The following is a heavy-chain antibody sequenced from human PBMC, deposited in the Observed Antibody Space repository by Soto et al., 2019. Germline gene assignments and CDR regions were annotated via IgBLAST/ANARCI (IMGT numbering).Heavy chain of an antibody. CDR2: IIPFFGTA. V-gene: IGHV1-69*13. J-gene: IGHJ4*02. CDR1: GCTFSTFG. Sequence: SVKVSCKASGCTFSTFGISWVRQAPGQGLEWMGGIIPFFGTAKYSQKFEDRITITADESTNTVYMDLRSLTSEDTAIYYCARTAPMDAGDKYYYDFWGQGALVTVSS. CDR3: ARTAPMDAGDKYYYDF. D-gene: IGHD3-16*01.